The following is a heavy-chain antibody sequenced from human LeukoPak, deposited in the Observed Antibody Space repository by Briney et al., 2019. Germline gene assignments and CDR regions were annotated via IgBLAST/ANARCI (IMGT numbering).Heavy chain of an antibody. CDR2: ISTASNP. Sequence: PGGSLRLSCAASGFTARSYDMHWVRQVAGKGLEWVSAISTASNPHYAASVQGRFTIFRANAENSLYLQMNSLSAEDTAVYYCARELGIEGYWYFDLWGRGTLVTVSS. J-gene: IGHJ2*01. D-gene: IGHD7-27*01. CDR3: ARELGIEGYWYFDL. V-gene: IGHV3-13*05. CDR1: GFTARSYD.